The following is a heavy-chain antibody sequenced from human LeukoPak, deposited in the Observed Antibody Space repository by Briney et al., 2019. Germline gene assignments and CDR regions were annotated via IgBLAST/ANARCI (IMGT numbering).Heavy chain of an antibody. CDR2: ISGSSTYT. CDR1: GFSLSDYY. D-gene: IGHD4-17*01. V-gene: IGHV3-11*05. CDR3: AREFSFRGDSTLTTLRYFDY. Sequence: GGSLRLSCAASGFSLSDYYMTWIRQAAGKGLEWVSYISGSSTYTNYAGSVKGRFTISRDNAKNSLYLQMDSLRAEDTAVYFCAREFSFRGDSTLTTLRYFDYWGQGTLVTVSS. J-gene: IGHJ4*02.